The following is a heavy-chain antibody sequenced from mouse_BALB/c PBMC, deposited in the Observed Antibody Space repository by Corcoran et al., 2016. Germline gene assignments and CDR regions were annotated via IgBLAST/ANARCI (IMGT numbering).Heavy chain of an antibody. J-gene: IGHJ4*01. V-gene: IGHV1-18*01. CDR3: ARTYAAMDY. CDR1: GYTFTDYT. CDR2: INPNNGGT. Sequence: EVLLQQSGPELVKPGASVKIPCKASGYTFTDYTIDWVKQRHGKSLEWIGDINPNNGGTIYNQKFKVKATLTVDKSSSTAYMELRSLTSEDTAVYYCARTYAAMDYWGQGTSVTVSS. D-gene: IGHD1-1*01.